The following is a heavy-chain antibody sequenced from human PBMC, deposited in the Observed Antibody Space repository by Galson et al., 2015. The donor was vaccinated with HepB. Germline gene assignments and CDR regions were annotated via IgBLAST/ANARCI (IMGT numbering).Heavy chain of an antibody. CDR1: GYTFTNYG. CDR3: ATARYSTSPPDN. V-gene: IGHV1-18*01. J-gene: IGHJ4*02. Sequence: CKASGYTFTNYGISWVRQAPGQGLEWMAWISPYNGYTNYAQKFQDRVTMTTDTYTSTAYMVLTSLTSDDTAVYYCATARYSTSPPDNWGQGTLVTVSS. D-gene: IGHD6-6*01. CDR2: ISPYNGYT.